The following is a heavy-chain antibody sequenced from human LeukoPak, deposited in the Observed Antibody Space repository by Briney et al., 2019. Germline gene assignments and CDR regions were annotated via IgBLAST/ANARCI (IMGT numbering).Heavy chain of an antibody. Sequence: SETLSLTRTVSGGSISSYYWSWIRQPAGKGLEWIGRIYTSGTTNYNPSLKSRVTMSVDTSKNQFSLKMRSVTAADTAVYYCARANYDGSDYRGQGTLVTVSS. CDR1: GGSISSYY. D-gene: IGHD3-22*01. CDR2: IYTSGTT. CDR3: ARANYDGSDY. J-gene: IGHJ4*02. V-gene: IGHV4-4*07.